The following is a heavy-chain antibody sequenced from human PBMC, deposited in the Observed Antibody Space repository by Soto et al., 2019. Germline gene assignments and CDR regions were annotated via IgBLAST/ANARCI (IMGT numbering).Heavy chain of an antibody. CDR3: VEGWNDF. V-gene: IGHV3-15*01. J-gene: IGHJ4*02. Sequence: EVQVVESGGDLVEPGGSLRLSCVTSGIMFSSAWMSWVRQAPGKGLEWVARIKSTKDGGARDYAAPVNGRFRISRDDSKRTVYLQKNSLRAEDTALYYCVEGWNDFWGQGTLVTVSS. D-gene: IGHD1-1*01. CDR1: GIMFSSAW. CDR2: IKSTKDGGAR.